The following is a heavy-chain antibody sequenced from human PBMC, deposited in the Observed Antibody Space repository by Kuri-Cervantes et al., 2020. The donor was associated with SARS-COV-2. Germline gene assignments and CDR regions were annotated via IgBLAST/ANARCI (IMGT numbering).Heavy chain of an antibody. Sequence: AEILCLTCTVSGGSISSSRYYWGWIRQPPGKRLEWIGSIYYTGKTFYSPPLKTRVTISVDPSKNQFSLKLTSVTAADTAVYYCARQDYDFWTGDHDCWGQGNLVTVSS. CDR3: ARQDYDFWTGDHDC. CDR1: GGSISSSRYY. D-gene: IGHD3-3*01. J-gene: IGHJ4*02. V-gene: IGHV4-39*01. CDR2: IYYTGKT.